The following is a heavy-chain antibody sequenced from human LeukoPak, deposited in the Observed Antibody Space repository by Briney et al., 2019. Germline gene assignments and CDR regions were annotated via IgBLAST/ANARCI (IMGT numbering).Heavy chain of an antibody. CDR1: GFTVSNYY. Sequence: PGGSLRLSCAASGFTVSNYYMSWVRQAPGKGLEWVSAISGSGGSTYYADSVKGRFTISRDNPKNTLYLQMNSLRAEDTAVYYCAKVPERQWLATDYWGQGTLVTVSS. CDR2: ISGSGGST. J-gene: IGHJ4*02. V-gene: IGHV3-23*01. CDR3: AKVPERQWLATDY. D-gene: IGHD6-19*01.